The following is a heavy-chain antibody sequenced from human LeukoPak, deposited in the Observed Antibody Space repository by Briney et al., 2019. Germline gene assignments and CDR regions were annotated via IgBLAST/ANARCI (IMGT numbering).Heavy chain of an antibody. J-gene: IGHJ4*02. CDR3: ARASYDSSGLDY. CDR2: ISSNGDST. D-gene: IGHD3-22*01. Sequence: PGGYLRLSCAASGFTFSSYAMHWVRQAPGKGLEYVSVISSNGDSTYYANSVKGRFTISRDNSKNTLYLQMGSLRAEDMAVYYCARASYDSSGLDYWGQGTLVTVSS. CDR1: GFTFSSYA. V-gene: IGHV3-64*01.